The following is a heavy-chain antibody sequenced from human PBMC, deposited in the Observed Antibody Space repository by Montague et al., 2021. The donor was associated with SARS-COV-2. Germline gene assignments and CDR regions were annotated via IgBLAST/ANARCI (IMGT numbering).Heavy chain of an antibody. D-gene: IGHD4-23*01. J-gene: IGHJ4*02. V-gene: IGHV2-70*01. CDR1: GFSLSTSGMC. CDR2: IDWDDDK. CDR3: ARSYGTTVVTRAFDY. Sequence: PALVKPTKTLTLTCTFSGFSLSTSGMCVSWIRQPPGKALEWLTLIDWDDDKYYSTSLKTRLTISKDTSKNQVVLTMTNMDPVDTATYYCARSYGTTVVTRAFDYWGQGTLVTGSS.